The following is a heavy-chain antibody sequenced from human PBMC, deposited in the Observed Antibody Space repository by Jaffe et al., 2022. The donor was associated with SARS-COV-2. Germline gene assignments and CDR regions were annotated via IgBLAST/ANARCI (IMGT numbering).Heavy chain of an antibody. D-gene: IGHD6-19*01. J-gene: IGHJ5*02. CDR2: INPNSGGT. V-gene: IGHV1-2*02. Sequence: QVQLVQSGAEVKKPGASVKVSCKASGYTFTGYYMHWVRQAPGQGLEWMGWINPNSGGTNYAQKFQGRVTMTRDTSISTAYMELSRLRSDDTAVYYCARARRGSGWSRNTFDPWGQGTLVTVSS. CDR3: ARARRGSGWSRNTFDP. CDR1: GYTFTGYY.